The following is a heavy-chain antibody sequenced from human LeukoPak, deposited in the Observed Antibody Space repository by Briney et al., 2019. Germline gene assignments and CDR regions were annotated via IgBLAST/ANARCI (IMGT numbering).Heavy chain of an antibody. D-gene: IGHD2-21*02. CDR1: GFTFSSYD. CDR3: ARDLSGDSLIEAYYYYGMDV. J-gene: IGHJ6*02. V-gene: IGHV3-23*01. Sequence: GGSLRLSCAGSGFTFSSYDMGWVRQAPGKRLEWVAALSASGYYTEYADSVKGRFTISRGNSKNTLYLQMNSLRAEDTAVYYCARDLSGDSLIEAYYYYGMDVWGQGTTVTVSS. CDR2: LSASGYYT.